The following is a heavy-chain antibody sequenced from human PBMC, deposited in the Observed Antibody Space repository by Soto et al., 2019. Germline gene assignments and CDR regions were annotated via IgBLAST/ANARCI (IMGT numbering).Heavy chain of an antibody. CDR1: GFTFRSYG. CDR3: ARDRLVPYGYGMDV. CDR2: IGLDGSKK. Sequence: QMQLVESGGGVVQPGRSLRLSCAASGFTFRSYGIHWVRQAPGKGLEWVALIGLDGSKKYYVDSVKGRFAVSRDNSKNTLYLQMNSLRVEDTAVYYCARDRLVPYGYGMDVWGQGTTVTVSS. D-gene: IGHD2-2*01. V-gene: IGHV3-33*01. J-gene: IGHJ6*02.